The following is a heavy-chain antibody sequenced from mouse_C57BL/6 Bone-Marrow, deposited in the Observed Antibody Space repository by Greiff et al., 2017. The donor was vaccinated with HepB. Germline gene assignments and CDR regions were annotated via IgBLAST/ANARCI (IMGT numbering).Heavy chain of an antibody. Sequence: EVKLQESGGGLVQPGGSLSLSCAASGFTFTDYYMSWVRQPPGKALEWLGFIRNKANGYTTEYSASVKGRFTISRDNSQSILYLQMNALRAEDSATYYCARFTTVVASYYFDYWGQGTTLTVSS. J-gene: IGHJ2*01. CDR2: IRNKANGYTT. CDR1: GFTFTDYY. D-gene: IGHD1-1*01. V-gene: IGHV7-3*01. CDR3: ARFTTVVASYYFDY.